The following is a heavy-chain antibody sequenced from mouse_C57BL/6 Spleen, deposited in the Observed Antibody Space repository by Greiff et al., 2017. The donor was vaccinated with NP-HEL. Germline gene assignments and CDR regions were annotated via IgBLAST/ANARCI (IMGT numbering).Heavy chain of an antibody. CDR2: IYWDDDK. CDR1: GFSLSTSGMG. V-gene: IGHV8-12*01. CDR3: ARRALIYDGYYDYAMDY. Sequence: QVTLKVSGPGILQSSQTLSLTCSFSGFSLSTSGMGVSWIRQPSGKGLEWLAHIYWDDDKRYNPSLTSRLTISKDTSRNQVFLKITSVDTADTATNYCARRALIYDGYYDYAMDYWGQGTSVTVSS. D-gene: IGHD2-3*01. J-gene: IGHJ4*01.